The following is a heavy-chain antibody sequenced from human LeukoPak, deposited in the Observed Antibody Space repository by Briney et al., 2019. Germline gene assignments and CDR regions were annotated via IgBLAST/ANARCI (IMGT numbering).Heavy chain of an antibody. Sequence: GGSLRLSCAASGFTFSSYWMSWIRQAPGKGLEWVSYITNSGTTIYYADSVKGRFTISRDNAKNSLYLQMNSLRAEDTAVYYCARDGHYDILTGYFQDWGQGTLVTVSS. J-gene: IGHJ1*01. CDR3: ARDGHYDILTGYFQD. D-gene: IGHD3-9*01. CDR1: GFTFSSYW. CDR2: ITNSGTTI. V-gene: IGHV3-11*01.